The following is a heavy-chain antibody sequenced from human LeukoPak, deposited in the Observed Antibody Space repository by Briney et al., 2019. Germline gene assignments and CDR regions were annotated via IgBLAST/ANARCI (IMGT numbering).Heavy chain of an antibody. Sequence: SETLPLTCTVSGYSISSGYYWGWIRQPPGKGLEWIGSIYHSGSTYYNPSLKSRVTISVDTSKNQFSLKLSSVTAADTAVYYCARVIRAPDRAGYYYYYMDVWGKGTTVTVSS. D-gene: IGHD3-16*01. CDR3: ARVIRAPDRAGYYYYYMDV. CDR2: IYHSGST. V-gene: IGHV4-38-2*02. CDR1: GYSISSGYY. J-gene: IGHJ6*03.